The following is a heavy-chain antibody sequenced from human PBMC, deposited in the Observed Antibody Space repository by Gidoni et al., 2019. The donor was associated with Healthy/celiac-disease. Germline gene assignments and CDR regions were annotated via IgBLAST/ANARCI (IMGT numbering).Heavy chain of an antibody. CDR3: ARDPLLGYCSSCHYYGMDV. J-gene: IGHJ6*02. Sequence: EVQLVESGGGLVKPGGSLRLSCAASGFTFSSYSKHWVRQATGKGLEWVAAISSSSSYIYYAESVKCRFTISRDNAKNSLYLQMNSLRAEDTAVYYCARDPLLGYCSSCHYYGMDVWGQGTTFTVSS. D-gene: IGHD2-2*01. CDR2: ISSSSSYI. V-gene: IGHV3-21*01. CDR1: GFTFSSYS.